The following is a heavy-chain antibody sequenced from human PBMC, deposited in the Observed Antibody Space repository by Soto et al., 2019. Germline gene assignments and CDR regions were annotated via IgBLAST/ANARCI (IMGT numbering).Heavy chain of an antibody. V-gene: IGHV3-23*01. CDR1: GFTFSSYA. Sequence: PGGSLRLSCAASGFTFSSYAMSWVRQAPGKGLEWVSAISGSGGSTYYADSVKGRFTISRDNSKNTLYLQMNSLRAEDTAAYYCAKDSPSCDSSGYYYQPNWGQGTLVTVSS. CDR3: AKDSPSCDSSGYYYQPN. J-gene: IGHJ4*02. D-gene: IGHD3-22*01. CDR2: ISGSGGST.